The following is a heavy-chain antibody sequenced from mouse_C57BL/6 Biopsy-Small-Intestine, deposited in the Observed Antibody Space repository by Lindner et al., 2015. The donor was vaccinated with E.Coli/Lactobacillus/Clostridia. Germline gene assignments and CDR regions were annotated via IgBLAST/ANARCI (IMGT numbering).Heavy chain of an antibody. CDR1: GYTFISYV. V-gene: IGHV1-14*01. CDR2: INPHNDGI. D-gene: IGHD1-1*02. CDR3: TRRTYYYDGGPWFAY. Sequence: VQLQESGPELAKPGASVKMSCKASGYTFISYVMYWVKQKPGQGLEWIGYINPHNDGIKYNEKFKGKATLTSDKSSSTAYMELSSLTSEDSAVYYCTRRTYYYDGGPWFAYWGQGTLVTVSA. J-gene: IGHJ3*01.